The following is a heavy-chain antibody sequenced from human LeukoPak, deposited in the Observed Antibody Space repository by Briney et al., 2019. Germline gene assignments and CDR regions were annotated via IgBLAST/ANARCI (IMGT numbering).Heavy chain of an antibody. D-gene: IGHD2-15*01. CDR1: GFTFSDYY. V-gene: IGHV3-23*01. J-gene: IGHJ4*02. CDR3: ARFICSGGSCYPDY. Sequence: GGSLRLSCAASGFTFSDYYMSWIRQAPGKGLEWVSSISGSGANTYYADSVQGRFTVSRDNSRNTLYLQMNSLRAEDTAVYYCARFICSGGSCYPDYWGQGTLVTVSS. CDR2: ISGSGANT.